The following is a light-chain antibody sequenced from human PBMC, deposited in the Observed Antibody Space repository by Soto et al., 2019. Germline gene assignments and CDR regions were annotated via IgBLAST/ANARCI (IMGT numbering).Light chain of an antibody. CDR1: QSVSSSY. J-gene: IGKJ4*01. V-gene: IGKV3-20*01. Sequence: EIVLTQSPGTLSLSPGERATLSCRASQSVSSSYLAWYQQKPGQAPRLLIYDASSGATGIPDRFSGSGSGTDFTLTISRLEPEDFAVYYCQQYGSSRITFGGGTKVEIK. CDR3: QQYGSSRIT. CDR2: DAS.